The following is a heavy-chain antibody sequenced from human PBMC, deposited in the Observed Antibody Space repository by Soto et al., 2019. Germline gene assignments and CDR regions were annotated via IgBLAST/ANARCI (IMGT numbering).Heavy chain of an antibody. V-gene: IGHV1-46*01. CDR1: GYTLTELS. J-gene: IGHJ6*02. CDR2: INPSGGST. CDR3: AGLARYYYYGMGV. Sequence: GASVKVSCKVSGYTLTELSMHWVRQAPGKGLEWVGIINPSGGSTSYAQKFQGRVTMTRDTSTSTVYMELSSLRSEDTAVYYCAGLARYYYYGMGVWGQGTTVTVSS.